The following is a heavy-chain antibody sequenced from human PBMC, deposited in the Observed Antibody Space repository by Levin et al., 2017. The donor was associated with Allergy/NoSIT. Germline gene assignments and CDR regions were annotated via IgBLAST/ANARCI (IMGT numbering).Heavy chain of an antibody. CDR1: GGSISSSSYY. V-gene: IGHV4-39*01. CDR3: ARHRAQGVIPYFDY. Sequence: PSETLSLTCTVSGGSISSSSYYWGWIRQPPGKGLEWIGSIYYSGSTYYNPSLKSRVTISVDTSKNQFSLKLSSVTAADTAVYYCARHRAQGVIPYFDYWGQGTLVTVSS. J-gene: IGHJ4*02. D-gene: IGHD3-10*01. CDR2: IYYSGST.